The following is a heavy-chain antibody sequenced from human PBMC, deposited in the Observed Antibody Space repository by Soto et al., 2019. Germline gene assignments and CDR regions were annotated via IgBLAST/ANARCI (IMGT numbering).Heavy chain of an antibody. D-gene: IGHD2-15*01. CDR3: GKILVGATGHTYVDS. J-gene: IGHJ4*02. CDR1: SGSVSCNGHY. CDR2: IDNNGVT. Sequence: SDTLSLTRIVSSGSVSCNGHYLGWIRQPPGKGLEWIGSIDNNGVTNYNSSLKSRVTISRDTSKNQFSLRLTSVTAADTAVYYCGKILVGATGHTYVDSWGPGTLVTVSS. V-gene: IGHV4-39*01.